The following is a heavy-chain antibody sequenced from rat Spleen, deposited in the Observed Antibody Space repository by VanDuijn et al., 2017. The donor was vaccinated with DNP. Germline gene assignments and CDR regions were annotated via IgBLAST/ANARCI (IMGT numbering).Heavy chain of an antibody. D-gene: IGHD1-4*01. J-gene: IGHJ3*01. CDR1: GFTFSNYD. CDR3: ATSPGPNWFAY. Sequence: EVQLVESGGGLVQPGNSLKLSCAASGFTFSNYDMAWVRQAPTKGLEWVASISPSGGSTYYRDSVKGRFTVSRDNAKSSLYLQMDSLRSEDTATYYCATSPGPNWFAYWGQGTLVTVSS. CDR2: ISPSGGST. V-gene: IGHV5S23*01.